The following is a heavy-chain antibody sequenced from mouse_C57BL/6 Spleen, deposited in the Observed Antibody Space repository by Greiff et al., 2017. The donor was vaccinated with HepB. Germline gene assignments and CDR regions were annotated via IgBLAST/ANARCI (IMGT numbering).Heavy chain of an antibody. CDR2: IDPETGGT. J-gene: IGHJ3*01. CDR1: GYTFTDYE. V-gene: IGHV1-15*01. Sequence: SGAELVRPGASVTLSCKASGYTFTDYEMHWVKQTPVHGLEWIGAIDPETGGTAYNQKFKGKAILTADKSSSTAYMELRSLTSEDSAVYYCTRAFYGSSSFAYWGQGTLVTVSA. CDR3: TRAFYGSSSFAY. D-gene: IGHD1-1*01.